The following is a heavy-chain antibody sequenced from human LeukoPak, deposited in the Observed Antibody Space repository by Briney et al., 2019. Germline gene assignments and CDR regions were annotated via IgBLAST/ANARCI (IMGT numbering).Heavy chain of an antibody. V-gene: IGHV4-38-2*02. CDR2: IYHSGST. D-gene: IGHD3-3*02. J-gene: IGHJ4*02. Sequence: SETLSLTCTVSGYSISSGYYWGWIRQPPGKGLEWIGSIYHSGSTYYNPSLKSRVTISVDTSKNQFSLKLSSVTAADTAVYYCARIRAAVYYFDYWGQGTLVTVSS. CDR1: GYSISSGYY. CDR3: ARIRAAVYYFDY.